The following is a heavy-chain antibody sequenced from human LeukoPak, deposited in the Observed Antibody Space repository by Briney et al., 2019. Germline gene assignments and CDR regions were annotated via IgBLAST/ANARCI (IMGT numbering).Heavy chain of an antibody. CDR3: ARGSELRFLEWLLSPTTIDY. CDR1: GFTFCDYY. V-gene: IGHV3-11*04. Sequence: KPGGSLRLSCAASGFTFCDYYMSWIRQAPGKGLEWVSYISSSGSTIYYADSVKGRFTISRDNAKNSLYLQMNSLRAEDTAVYYCARGSELRFLEWLLSPTTIDYWGQGTLVTVSS. J-gene: IGHJ4*02. CDR2: ISSSGSTI. D-gene: IGHD3-3*01.